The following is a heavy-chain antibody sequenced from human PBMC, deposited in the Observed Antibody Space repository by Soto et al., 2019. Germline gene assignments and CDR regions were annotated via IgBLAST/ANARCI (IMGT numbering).Heavy chain of an antibody. J-gene: IGHJ5*02. CDR3: ARGVRLRYFDWLSTYNWFDP. V-gene: IGHV3-11*01. CDR1: GFTFSDYY. CDR2: ISSSGSTI. D-gene: IGHD3-9*01. Sequence: PGGSLRLSYAASGFTFSDYYMSWIRQAPGKGLEWVSYISSSGSTIYYADSVKGRFTISRDNAKNSLYLQMNSLRAEDTAVYYCARGVRLRYFDWLSTYNWFDPWGQGTLVTVSS.